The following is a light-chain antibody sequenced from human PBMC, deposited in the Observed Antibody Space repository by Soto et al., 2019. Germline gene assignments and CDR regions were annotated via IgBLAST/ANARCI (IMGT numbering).Light chain of an antibody. V-gene: IGLV2-14*01. Sequence: QSVLTQPASVSGSPGQSITISCTGTSSDVGGYNYVSLYQQQSGKAPKLMIHEVSNRPSGVSNRFSGSKSGNTASLTISGLQAEDEADYYCSSYTSSRAYVFGIGTKVTVL. CDR2: EVS. J-gene: IGLJ1*01. CDR3: SSYTSSRAYV. CDR1: SSDVGGYNY.